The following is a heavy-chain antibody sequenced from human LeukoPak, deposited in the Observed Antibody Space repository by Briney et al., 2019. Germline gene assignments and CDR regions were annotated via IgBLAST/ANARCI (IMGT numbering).Heavy chain of an antibody. CDR3: ARARFTISNFDY. CDR2: ISYDGSNK. CDR1: GFTFSSYA. D-gene: IGHD3-3*01. V-gene: IGHV3-30-3*01. J-gene: IGHJ4*02. Sequence: PGGSLRPSCAASGFTFSSYAMHWVRQAPGKGLEWVAVISYDGSNKYYADSVKGRFTISRDNSKNTLYLQMNSLRAEDTAVYYCARARFTISNFDYWGQGTLVTVSS.